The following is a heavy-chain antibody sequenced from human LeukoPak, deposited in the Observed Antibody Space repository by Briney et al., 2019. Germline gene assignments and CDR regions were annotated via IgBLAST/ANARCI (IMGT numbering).Heavy chain of an antibody. D-gene: IGHD1-26*01. J-gene: IGHJ3*02. CDR1: GVAFSDHY. CDR2: IRNKANSYTT. Sequence: GGSLRLSCAASGVAFSDHYMEWVRQAPGKGLEWVGRIRNKANSYTTEYAASVKGRFTISRDDSKNSLYLQMNSLKIEDTAVYYCATSPPSGIVVFDIWGQGTMVTIYS. CDR3: ATSPPSGIVVFDI. V-gene: IGHV3-72*01.